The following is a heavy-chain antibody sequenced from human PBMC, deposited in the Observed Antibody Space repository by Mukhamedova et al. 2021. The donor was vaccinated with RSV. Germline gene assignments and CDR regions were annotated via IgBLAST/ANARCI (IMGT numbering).Heavy chain of an antibody. D-gene: IGHD6-19*01. J-gene: IGHJ4*02. V-gene: IGHV3-7*01. Sequence: EKGLEWVASIKEDGSVKYYVDSVKGRFTISRDNAKNSLSLQMNSLGAEDTAVYFCARWEYSNGWVYLASWGQGTLVAVSS. CDR3: ARWEYSNGWVYLAS. CDR2: IKEDGSVK.